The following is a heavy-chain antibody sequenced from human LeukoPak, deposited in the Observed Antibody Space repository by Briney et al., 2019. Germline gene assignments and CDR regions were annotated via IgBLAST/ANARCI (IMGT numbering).Heavy chain of an antibody. J-gene: IGHJ5*02. CDR3: ARGFGGAARNWFDP. V-gene: IGHV1-69*04. Sequence: SVKVSCKASGGTFSSYAISWVRQAPGQGLEWMGRIIPILGIANYAQKFQGRVTITADKSTSTAYMELSSLRSEDTAVYYCARGFGGAARNWFDPWGQGTLVTVSS. D-gene: IGHD3-16*01. CDR2: IIPILGIA. CDR1: GGTFSSYA.